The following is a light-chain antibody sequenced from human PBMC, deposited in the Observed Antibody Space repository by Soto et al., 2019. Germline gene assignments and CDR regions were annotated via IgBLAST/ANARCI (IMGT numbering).Light chain of an antibody. CDR3: GAWDDGLSAYV. J-gene: IGLJ1*01. V-gene: IGLV1-51*01. Sequence: QSVLTQPPSVSAAPGQKVTISCAGSGSNVGNHYVSWYQQLPGTAPKLLIYDDNKRTSGIPDRFSGAKSATSVTLGITGLQTGDEADYYCGAWDDGLSAYVFGPGTKLTVL. CDR2: DDN. CDR1: GSNVGNHY.